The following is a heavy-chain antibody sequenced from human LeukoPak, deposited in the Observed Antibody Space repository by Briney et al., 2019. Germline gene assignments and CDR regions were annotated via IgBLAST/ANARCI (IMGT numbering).Heavy chain of an antibody. CDR2: IKQDGSGK. V-gene: IGHV3-7*01. CDR3: ARGGTRVYSPSDY. CDR1: GFTFSTYW. Sequence: PGGSLRLSCSASGFTFSTYWMSWVRQAPGKGLEWLANIKQDGSGKYYVDSVKGRFTISRDNARNSVYLQMNSLRAEDTAVYYCARGGTRVYSPSDYWGQGALVTVSS. D-gene: IGHD5-18*01. J-gene: IGHJ4*02.